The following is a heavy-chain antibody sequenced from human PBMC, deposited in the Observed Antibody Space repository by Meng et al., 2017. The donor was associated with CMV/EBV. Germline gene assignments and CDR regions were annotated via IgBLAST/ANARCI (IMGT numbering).Heavy chain of an antibody. CDR3: ASLRYFDWSTNAFDI. J-gene: IGHJ3*02. D-gene: IGHD3-9*01. Sequence: GSLRLSCTVSGGSISSYYWSWIRQPPGKGLEWIGYIYYSGSTNYNPSLKSRVTISVDTSKNQFSLKLSSVTAADTAVHYCASLRYFDWSTNAFDIWGQGTMVTVSS. V-gene: IGHV4-59*01. CDR2: IYYSGST. CDR1: GGSISSYY.